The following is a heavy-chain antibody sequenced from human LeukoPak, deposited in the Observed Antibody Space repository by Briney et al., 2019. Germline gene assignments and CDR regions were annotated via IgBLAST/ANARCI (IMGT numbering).Heavy chain of an antibody. D-gene: IGHD3-9*01. Sequence: GASVKVSCKASGYTFTGYYMHWVRQAPGQGLEWMGWINPNSGGTNYAQKFQGRVTMTRDTSISTAYMELSRLRSDDTAVYDCARAIRAGYPDYYYYYMDVWGKGTTVTISS. CDR3: ARAIRAGYPDYYYYYMDV. CDR2: INPNSGGT. J-gene: IGHJ6*03. V-gene: IGHV1-2*02. CDR1: GYTFTGYY.